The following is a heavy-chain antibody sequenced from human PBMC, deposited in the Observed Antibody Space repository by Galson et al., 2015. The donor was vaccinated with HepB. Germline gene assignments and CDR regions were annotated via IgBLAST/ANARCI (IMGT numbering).Heavy chain of an antibody. V-gene: IGHV5-10-1*01. CDR2: IDPSDSYT. CDR1: GYSFTSYW. CDR3: ARPYCSGGSCYSPYDAFDI. D-gene: IGHD2-15*01. J-gene: IGHJ3*02. Sequence: QSGAEVKKPGESLRISCKGSGYSFTSYWISWVRQMPGKGLEWMGRIDPSDSYTNYSPSFQGHVTISADKSISTAYLQWSSLKASDTAMYYCARPYCSGGSCYSPYDAFDIWGQGTMVTVSS.